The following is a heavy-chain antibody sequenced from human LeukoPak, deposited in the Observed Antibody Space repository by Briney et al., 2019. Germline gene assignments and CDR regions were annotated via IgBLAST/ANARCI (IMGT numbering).Heavy chain of an antibody. CDR1: GGTFSSYA. D-gene: IGHD3-22*01. V-gene: IGHV1-69*13. Sequence: ASVTVSFTASGGTFSSYAISWVRQTPGQGLEWMGGIIPIFGTANYAQKFQGRVTITADESTSTAYMELSSLRSEDTAVYYCARDNDSSGYYYFDYWGQGTLVTVSS. CDR2: IIPIFGTA. J-gene: IGHJ4*02. CDR3: ARDNDSSGYYYFDY.